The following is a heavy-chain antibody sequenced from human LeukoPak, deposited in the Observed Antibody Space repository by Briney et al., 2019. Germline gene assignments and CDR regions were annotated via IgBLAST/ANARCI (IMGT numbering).Heavy chain of an antibody. CDR3: ARGGVVVTHVSYYFDY. Sequence: GGSLRLSCAASGLTFSSYSMNWVRQAPGKGLEWVSSISSSSSYIYYADSVKGRFTISRDNAKNSLYLQMNSLRAEDTAVYYCARGGVVVTHVSYYFDYRGQGTLVTVSS. CDR2: ISSSSSYI. D-gene: IGHD3-22*01. CDR1: GLTFSSYS. J-gene: IGHJ4*02. V-gene: IGHV3-21*01.